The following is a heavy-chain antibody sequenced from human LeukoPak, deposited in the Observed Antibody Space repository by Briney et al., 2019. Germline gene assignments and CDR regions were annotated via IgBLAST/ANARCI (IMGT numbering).Heavy chain of an antibody. V-gene: IGHV4-31*03. CDR3: ARRAPFSNWFDP. CDR2: IYFSGST. CDR1: GASITNDDYY. D-gene: IGHD2-2*01. J-gene: IGHJ5*02. Sequence: SETLSLTCTVSGASITNDDYYWSWIRQHPGKGLEWIGYIYFSGSTYYNPALKSRASVSVDTSKSQFSLRLTSVTAADTAVYYCARRAPFSNWFDPWGQGTLVIVSS.